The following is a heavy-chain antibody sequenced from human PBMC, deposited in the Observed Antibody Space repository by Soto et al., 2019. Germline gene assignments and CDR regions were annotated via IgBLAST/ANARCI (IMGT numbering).Heavy chain of an antibody. CDR2: ISYDGSNK. CDR1: GFTFSSYG. V-gene: IGHV3-30*18. CDR3: AKVPYDFWSGYYINCFDP. Sequence: GGSLRLSCAASGFTFSSYGMHWVRQAPGKGLEWVAVISYDGSNKYYADSVKGRFTISRDNSKNTLYLQMNSLRAEDTAVYYCAKVPYDFWSGYYINCFDPWGQGTLVTVSS. D-gene: IGHD3-3*01. J-gene: IGHJ5*02.